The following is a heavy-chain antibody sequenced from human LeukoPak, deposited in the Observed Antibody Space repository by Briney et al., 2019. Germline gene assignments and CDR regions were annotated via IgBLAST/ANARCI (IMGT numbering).Heavy chain of an antibody. Sequence: GASVKVSCKASGYTFTSYDITWVRQATGQGLEWVGWMSPDSGYTGYAQRFQGRVSLTRNTSVSTAFMELSSLRSEDTAMYYCEIYTGYDSFWGQGTLVTVSS. CDR2: MSPDSGYT. J-gene: IGHJ4*02. CDR1: GYTFTSYD. CDR3: EIYTGYDSF. D-gene: IGHD5-12*01. V-gene: IGHV1-8*01.